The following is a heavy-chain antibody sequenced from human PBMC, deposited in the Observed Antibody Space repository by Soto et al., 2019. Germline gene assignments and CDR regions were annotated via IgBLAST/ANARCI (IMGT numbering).Heavy chain of an antibody. V-gene: IGHV4-59*01. CDR3: ARDRYASSSGFDY. D-gene: IGHD6-6*01. CDR2: VQYSGST. J-gene: IGHJ4*02. CDR1: GDSISGYF. Sequence: LSLTCSVSGDSISGYFWSWIRQPPGKGLEWIGYVQYSGSTDHNPSVRSRVTISVDTSKNHFSLMLGSLTAADTAVYYCARDRYASSSGFDYWGQGIQVTVSS.